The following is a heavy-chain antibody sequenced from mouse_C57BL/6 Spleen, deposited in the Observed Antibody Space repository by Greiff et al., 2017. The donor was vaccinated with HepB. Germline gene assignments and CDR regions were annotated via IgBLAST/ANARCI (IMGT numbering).Heavy chain of an antibody. D-gene: IGHD1-1*01. CDR1: GYTFTSYW. V-gene: IGHV1-5*01. Sequence: VQLQQSGTVLARPGASVKMSCKTSGYTFTSYWMHWVKQRPGQGLEWIGAIYPGNSDTSYNQKFKGKAKLTAVTSASTAYMELSSLTNEDSAVYYCTPTVVARSYWYFDVWGTGTTVTVSS. CDR2: IYPGNSDT. CDR3: TPTVVARSYWYFDV. J-gene: IGHJ1*03.